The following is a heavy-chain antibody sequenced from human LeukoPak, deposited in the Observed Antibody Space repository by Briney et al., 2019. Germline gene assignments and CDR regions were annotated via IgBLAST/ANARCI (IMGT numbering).Heavy chain of an antibody. V-gene: IGHV5-51*01. D-gene: IGHD6-25*01. J-gene: IGHJ5*01. Sequence: GESLKISCKGSGYSFTTYWIGWVRQMPGKGLEWMGIIYPGDSDARYSPSFQGQVIISADKSTTTAYLQWSSLKASDTAMYYCARRQAAAANWFDSWGQGTLVTVSS. CDR3: ARRQAAAANWFDS. CDR1: GYSFTTYW. CDR2: IYPGDSDA.